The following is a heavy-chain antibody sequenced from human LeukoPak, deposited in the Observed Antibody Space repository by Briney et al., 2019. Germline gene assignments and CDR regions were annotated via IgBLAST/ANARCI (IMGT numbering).Heavy chain of an antibody. V-gene: IGHV3-21*01. CDR3: ARGSDLYYYDSSGQADV. D-gene: IGHD3-22*01. J-gene: IGHJ6*02. CDR1: GFTFSSYS. Sequence: GGSLRLSCAASGFTFSSYSMNWVRQAPGKGLEWVSSISSSSYIYYADSVKGRFTISRDNAKNSLYLQMNSLRAEDTAVYYCARGSDLYYYDSSGQADVWGQGTTVTVSS. CDR2: ISSSSYI.